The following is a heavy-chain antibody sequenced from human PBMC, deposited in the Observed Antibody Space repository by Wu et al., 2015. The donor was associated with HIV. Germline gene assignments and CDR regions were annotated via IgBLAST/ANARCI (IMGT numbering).Heavy chain of an antibody. D-gene: IGHD3-22*01. CDR2: ISAYNGNT. CDR3: ARDPSYYYDSSGSYFQH. CDR1: GYTFTSYG. J-gene: IGHJ1*01. Sequence: QVQLVQSGAEVKKPGASVKVSCKASGYTFTSYGISWVRQAPGQGLEWMGWISAYNGNTNYAQKLQGRVTMTTDTSTSTAYMELRSLRSDDTAVYYCARDPSYYYDSSGSYFQHWGQGTLVTVSS. V-gene: IGHV1-18*01.